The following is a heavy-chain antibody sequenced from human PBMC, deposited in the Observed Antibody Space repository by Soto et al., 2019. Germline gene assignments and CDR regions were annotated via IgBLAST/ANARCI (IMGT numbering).Heavy chain of an antibody. V-gene: IGHV3-23*01. CDR2: ISATGDDA. D-gene: IGHD6-19*01. CDR3: ASRHSSRWYFDY. Sequence: PGRSLRLSCEASGFTFNIRAMSWVRQAPGKGLEWVSMISATGDDAHYADSVKGRFTISRDNAKNTLYLQMNSLTAADTAVCYCASRHSSRWYFDYLGQGTLVTVSS. CDR1: GFTFNIRA. J-gene: IGHJ4*02.